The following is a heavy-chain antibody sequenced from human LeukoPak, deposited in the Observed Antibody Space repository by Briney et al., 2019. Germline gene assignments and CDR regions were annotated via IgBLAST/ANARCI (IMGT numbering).Heavy chain of an antibody. V-gene: IGHV7-4-1*02. D-gene: IGHD3-22*01. CDR3: ARGPVGYYDSSGYYVDY. J-gene: IGHJ4*02. Sequence: GASVKVSCKASGYTFTSYAMNWVRQAPGQGLEWMGWINTNTGNPTYAQGFTGRFVFSLDTSVSTAYLQISSLKAEDTAVYYCARGPVGYYDSSGYYVDYWGQGTLVTVPS. CDR1: GYTFTSYA. CDR2: INTNTGNP.